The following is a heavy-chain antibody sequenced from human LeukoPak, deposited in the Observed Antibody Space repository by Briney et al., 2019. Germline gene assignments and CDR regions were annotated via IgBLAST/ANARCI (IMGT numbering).Heavy chain of an antibody. J-gene: IGHJ6*03. CDR3: ARDPYSGSYGNYYYYFMDV. Sequence: GGSLRLSCAASGFTFSSYSMNWVRQAPGKGLEWVAVISYDGSNKLYADSVKGRFTISRDNSKNSLYLQMSSLRAEDTAVYYCARDPYSGSYGNYYYYFMDVWGKGTTVTISS. CDR1: GFTFSSYS. V-gene: IGHV3-30*03. CDR2: ISYDGSNK. D-gene: IGHD1-26*01.